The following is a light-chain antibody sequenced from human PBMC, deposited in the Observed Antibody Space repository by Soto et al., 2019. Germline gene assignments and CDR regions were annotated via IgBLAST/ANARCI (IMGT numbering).Light chain of an antibody. V-gene: IGLV1-40*01. CDR3: QSYDSRLSVRV. J-gene: IGLJ2*01. CDR2: GNT. CDR1: SSNIGAGYD. Sequence: QSVLTQPPSVSGAPGQRVTISCTGSSSNIGAGYDAHWYQQLPGTAPKLLIYGNTNRPSGVPDRFSGSKSGTSASLAITGLQPEDEADYYCQSYDSRLSVRVFGGGTKLTVL.